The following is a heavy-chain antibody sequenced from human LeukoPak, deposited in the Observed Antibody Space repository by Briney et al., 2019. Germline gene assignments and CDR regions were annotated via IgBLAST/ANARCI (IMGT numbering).Heavy chain of an antibody. CDR2: INPNSGGT. D-gene: IGHD3-3*01. V-gene: IGHV1-2*06. Sequence: ASVKVSCKASGYTFTGYYMRWVRQAPGQGLEWMGRINPNSGGTNYAQKFQGRVTMTRDTSISTAYMELSRLRSDDTAVYYCARESRRFLEWYIDYWGQGTLVTVSS. CDR1: GYTFTGYY. J-gene: IGHJ4*02. CDR3: ARESRRFLEWYIDY.